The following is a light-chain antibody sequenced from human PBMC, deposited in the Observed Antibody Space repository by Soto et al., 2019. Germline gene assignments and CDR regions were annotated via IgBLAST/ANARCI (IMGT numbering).Light chain of an antibody. J-gene: IGKJ5*01. CDR3: QQYHNWPPIT. CDR2: GAS. V-gene: IGKV3D-15*01. Sequence: RVMTQSPATLSVSPGERATLSCRASQTIDNTLAWYQRKPGQAPRLLIYGASTRATGIPARFSGSGSGTEFTLTISNLQSEDFAVYFCQQYHNWPPITFGQGTRLEI. CDR1: QTIDNT.